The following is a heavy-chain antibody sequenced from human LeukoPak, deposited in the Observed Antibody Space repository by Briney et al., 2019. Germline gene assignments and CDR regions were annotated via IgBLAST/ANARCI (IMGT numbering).Heavy chain of an antibody. J-gene: IGHJ3*02. CDR1: GGSISSYY. D-gene: IGHD1-14*01. Sequence: SETLSLTCTVSGGSISSYYWSWIRQPPGKGLEWIGYIYYSGSTNYNPSLKSRVTISVGTSKNQFSLKLSSVTAADTAVYYCASVRAEDAFDIWGQGTMVTVSS. CDR3: ASVRAEDAFDI. V-gene: IGHV4-59*01. CDR2: IYYSGST.